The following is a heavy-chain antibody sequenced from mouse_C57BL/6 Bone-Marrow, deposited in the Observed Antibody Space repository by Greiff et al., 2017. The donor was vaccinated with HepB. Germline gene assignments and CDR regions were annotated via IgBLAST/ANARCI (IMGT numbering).Heavy chain of an antibody. CDR1: GYTFTSYG. J-gene: IGHJ4*01. Sequence: VQLQQSGAELARPGASVKLSCKASGYTFTSYGISWVKQRTGQGLEWIGEIYPRSGNNYYNEKFKGKATLTADKSSSTAYMELSSLTSEDSAVYFCARGGRLDYAMDYWGQGTSVTVSS. V-gene: IGHV1-81*01. CDR3: ARGGRLDYAMDY. D-gene: IGHD2-13*01. CDR2: IYPRSGNN.